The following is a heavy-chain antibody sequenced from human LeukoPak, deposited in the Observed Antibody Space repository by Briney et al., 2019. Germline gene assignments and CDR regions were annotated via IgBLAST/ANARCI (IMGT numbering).Heavy chain of an antibody. V-gene: IGHV3-21*01. CDR2: ISSSSSYI. CDR1: GFTFSSYS. CDR3: ARDLRRSGSGSYYSWNGMDV. D-gene: IGHD3-10*01. J-gene: IGHJ6*02. Sequence: GGSLRLSCAASGFTFSSYSMNWVRQAPGKGLEWVSSISSSSSYIYYADSVKGRFTISRDNAKNSLYLQMNSLRAEDTAVYYCARDLRRSGSGSYYSWNGMDVWGQGTTVTVSS.